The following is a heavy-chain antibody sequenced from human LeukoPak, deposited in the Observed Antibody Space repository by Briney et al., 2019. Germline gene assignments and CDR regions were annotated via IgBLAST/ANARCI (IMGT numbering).Heavy chain of an antibody. CDR3: ATLWDPVAGTTQPLL. CDR1: GFTFNNAW. V-gene: IGHV3-11*04. CDR2: ISGSGSTI. D-gene: IGHD6-19*01. Sequence: PGGSLRLSCAASGFTFNNAWLSWVRQAPGKGLEWVSYISGSGSTIYYGDSLEGRFTISRDNANNSLYLQINSLRVEDTAVYYCATLWDPVAGTTQPLLWGQGTLVTVSS. J-gene: IGHJ4*02.